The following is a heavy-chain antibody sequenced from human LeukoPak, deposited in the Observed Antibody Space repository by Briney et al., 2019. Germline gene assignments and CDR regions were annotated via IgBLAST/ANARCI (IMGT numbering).Heavy chain of an antibody. V-gene: IGHV4-38-2*02. Sequence: PSETLSLTCTVSGYSISSGYYWGWIRQPPGKGLEWIGSTYHSGRTFYNPSLKSRVTISVDTSKNQFSLKLSSVTAADTAVYYCARLAISTVIPTTVFDYWGQGTLVTVSS. CDR1: GYSISSGYY. CDR2: TYHSGRT. CDR3: ARLAISTVIPTTVFDY. J-gene: IGHJ4*02. D-gene: IGHD4-17*01.